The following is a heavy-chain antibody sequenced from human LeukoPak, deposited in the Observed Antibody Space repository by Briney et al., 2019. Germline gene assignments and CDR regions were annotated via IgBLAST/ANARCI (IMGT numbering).Heavy chain of an antibody. CDR1: GFTFTSYA. CDR2: ISAGGGGT. V-gene: IGHV3-23*01. D-gene: IGHD2/OR15-2a*01. J-gene: IGHJ4*02. Sequence: GGSLRLSCAASGFTFTSYAMSWVRQAPGKGLEWVSAISAGGGGTYYADSVKGRFTISRDNSKNTLYLQMNSLRSEDTAVYYCAKDRVRVSYWGQGTLVTVSS. CDR3: AKDRVRVSY.